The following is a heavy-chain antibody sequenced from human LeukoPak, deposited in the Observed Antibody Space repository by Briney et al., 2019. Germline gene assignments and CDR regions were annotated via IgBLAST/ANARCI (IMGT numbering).Heavy chain of an antibody. CDR3: ARVDYDSSGYYGDAFDI. J-gene: IGHJ3*02. Sequence: SETLSLTCTVSGGSISSYYWCWIRQPPGKGLEWIGYIYYSGSTNYNPSLKSRVTISVDTSKNQFSLKLSSVTAADTAVYYCARVDYDSSGYYGDAFDIWGQGTMVTVSS. CDR1: GGSISSYY. CDR2: IYYSGST. D-gene: IGHD3-22*01. V-gene: IGHV4-59*01.